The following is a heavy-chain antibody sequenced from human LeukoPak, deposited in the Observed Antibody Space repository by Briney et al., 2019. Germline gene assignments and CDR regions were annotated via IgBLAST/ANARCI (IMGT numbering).Heavy chain of an antibody. Sequence: GGSLRLSCAASGFTFSSNWMSWVRQAPGKGLEWVANIRQDGSDKYYMDSVKGRFTISRDNAKNSLSLQMNSLRVEDTAVYYCARDRDCGDGGCYPHFDYWGQGVRVTVSS. J-gene: IGHJ4*02. CDR1: GFTFSSNW. V-gene: IGHV3-7*01. CDR2: IRQDGSDK. D-gene: IGHD2-15*01. CDR3: ARDRDCGDGGCYPHFDY.